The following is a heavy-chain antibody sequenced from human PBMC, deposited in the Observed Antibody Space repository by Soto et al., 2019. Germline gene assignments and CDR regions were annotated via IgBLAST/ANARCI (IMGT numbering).Heavy chain of an antibody. Sequence: ASVKVSCKTSGYTFSAYYMHWVRQAPGQGLEWMGWINPKSGGTLYAQKFQGRVTMTRHTSISTAHMELSRLRSVDTAVYYCASGGTFSYDTSGYSVYWG. CDR2: INPKSGGT. CDR1: GYTFSAYY. V-gene: IGHV1-2*02. CDR3: ASGGTFSYDTSGYSVY. D-gene: IGHD3-22*01. J-gene: IGHJ4*01.